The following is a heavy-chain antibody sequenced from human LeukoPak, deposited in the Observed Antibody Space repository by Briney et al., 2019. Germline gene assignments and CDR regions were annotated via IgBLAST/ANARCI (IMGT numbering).Heavy chain of an antibody. V-gene: IGHV4-38-2*02. CDR2: IYHSGST. CDR3: VGSRHGGALDY. J-gene: IGHJ4*02. D-gene: IGHD6-13*01. Sequence: SETLSLTCTVSGYSISSGYYWGWIRQPPGKGLEWIGSIYHSGSTYYNPSLKSRVTISVDTSKNQFSLELNSVTAADTAVYYCVGSRHGGALDYWGQGTLVTVSS. CDR1: GYSISSGYY.